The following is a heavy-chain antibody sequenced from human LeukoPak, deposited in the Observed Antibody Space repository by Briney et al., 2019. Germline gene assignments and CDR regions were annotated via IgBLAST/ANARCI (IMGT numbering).Heavy chain of an antibody. CDR2: IIPIFGTA. D-gene: IGHD6-19*01. V-gene: IGHV1-69*13. CDR1: GGTFSSYA. Sequence: SVKVSCKASGGTFSSYAISWVRQAPGQGLEWMGGIIPIFGTANYAQKFQGRVTITADGSTSTAYMELSSLRSEDTAVYYCARYSSGWLDAFDIWGQGTMVTVSS. CDR3: ARYSSGWLDAFDI. J-gene: IGHJ3*02.